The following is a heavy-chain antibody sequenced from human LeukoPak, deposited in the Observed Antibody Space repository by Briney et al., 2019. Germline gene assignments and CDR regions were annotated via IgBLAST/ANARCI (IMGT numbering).Heavy chain of an antibody. D-gene: IGHD3-3*01. CDR1: GYTFTSYG. Sequence: ASVKVSCKASGYTFTSYGIGWVRQAPGQGLEWMGWISAYNGNTNYAQKLQGRVTMTTDTSTSTAYMELRSLRSDDTAVYYCARGNRITIFGVVISWWFDPWGQGTLVTVSS. J-gene: IGHJ5*02. CDR2: ISAYNGNT. V-gene: IGHV1-18*01. CDR3: ARGNRITIFGVVISWWFDP.